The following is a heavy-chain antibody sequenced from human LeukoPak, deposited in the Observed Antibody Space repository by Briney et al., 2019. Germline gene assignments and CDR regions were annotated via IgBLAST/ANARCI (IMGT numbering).Heavy chain of an antibody. CDR1: GFTFNSYW. D-gene: IGHD1-26*01. J-gene: IGHJ4*02. CDR2: IKRDGSEK. Sequence: GGSLRLSCAASGFTFNSYWMSWVRQAPGKGLEWVANIKRDGSEKYYVDSVKGRFTISRDNAKNSLYLQMNSLRAEDTAVYYCARVCPYTGRPYAYDFWGQGSLVTVYS. V-gene: IGHV3-7*05. CDR3: ARVCPYTGRPYAYDF.